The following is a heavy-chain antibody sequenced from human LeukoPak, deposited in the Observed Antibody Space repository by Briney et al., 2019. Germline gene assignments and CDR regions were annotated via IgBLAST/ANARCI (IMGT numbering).Heavy chain of an antibody. J-gene: IGHJ4*02. D-gene: IGHD3-16*02. Sequence: PGGSLRLSCAASGFTFSSNAMSWVRQAPGRGLEWVSVISGSGGSTHYADSVKGRFTISRDNSKNTLHLQMNSLRAEDTAVYYCAKLIGDRDYWGQGTLVTVSS. CDR1: GFTFSSNA. CDR2: ISGSGGST. CDR3: AKLIGDRDY. V-gene: IGHV3-23*01.